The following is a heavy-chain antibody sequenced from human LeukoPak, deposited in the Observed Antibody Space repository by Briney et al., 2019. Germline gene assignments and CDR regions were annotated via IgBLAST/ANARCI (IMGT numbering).Heavy chain of an antibody. CDR2: IYYSGST. CDR1: GGSISSGDYY. CDR3: AREGRITILTDY. D-gene: IGHD3-9*01. J-gene: IGHJ4*02. Sequence: SETLSLTCTVSGGSISSGDYYWSWIRQPPGKGLEWIGYIYYSGSTYYNPSLKSRVTISVDTSKNQFSLKLSSVTAADTAVYYCAREGRITILTDYWGQGTLVTVSS. V-gene: IGHV4-30-4*08.